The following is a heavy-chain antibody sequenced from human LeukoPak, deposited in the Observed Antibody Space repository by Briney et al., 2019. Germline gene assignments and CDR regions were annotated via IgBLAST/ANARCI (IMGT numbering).Heavy chain of an antibody. D-gene: IGHD5-18*01. Sequence: GGSLRLSCVVSGLSFNKDVMSWFRQAPGKGLEWVSSVSPGGVSPNHADSVKGRFTVSRDDSLNTLYLQMNSLRVDDTAVYYCAKSRGYSYASQPENAFDIWGQGTMVTVSS. CDR3: AKSRGYSYASQPENAFDI. CDR1: GLSFNKDV. V-gene: IGHV3-23*01. CDR2: VSPGGVSP. J-gene: IGHJ3*02.